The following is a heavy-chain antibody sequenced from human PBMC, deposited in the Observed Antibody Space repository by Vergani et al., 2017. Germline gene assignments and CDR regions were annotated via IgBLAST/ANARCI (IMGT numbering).Heavy chain of an antibody. D-gene: IGHD2-15*01. V-gene: IGHV5-10-1*03. CDR3: ARGRGRSGVVAATPYYYYGMDV. Sequence: EVQLVQSGAEVKKPGESLRISCKGSGYSFTSYWISWVRQMPGKGLEWMGRIDPSDSYTNYSPSFQGHVTISADKSISTAYLQWSSLKASDTAMYYCARGRGRSGVVAATPYYYYGMDVWGQGTTVTVSS. CDR1: GYSFTSYW. CDR2: IDPSDSYT. J-gene: IGHJ6*02.